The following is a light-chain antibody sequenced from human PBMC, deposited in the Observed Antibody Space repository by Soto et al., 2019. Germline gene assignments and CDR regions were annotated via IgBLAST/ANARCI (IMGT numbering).Light chain of an antibody. V-gene: IGLV1-47*02. Sequence: QSVLTQPPSTSGTPGQRVTIFCSGSSSNIGSNYVYWYQQLPGTAPKLLIYSNNQRPSGVPDRFSGSKSGTSVSLAIGGLRSEDEADYYCAAWDDSLSGWVFGGGTKLTVL. J-gene: IGLJ3*02. CDR1: SSNIGSNY. CDR2: SNN. CDR3: AAWDDSLSGWV.